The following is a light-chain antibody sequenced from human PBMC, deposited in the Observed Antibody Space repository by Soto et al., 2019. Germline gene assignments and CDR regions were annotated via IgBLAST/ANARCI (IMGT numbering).Light chain of an antibody. CDR1: SSDVGGYNY. CDR3: SSYTSSSSNV. CDR2: DVS. J-gene: IGLJ1*01. Sequence: QSVLTQPASVSGSPGQSITISCTGTSSDVGGYNYVSWYQQYPGKAPKLMIFDVSYRPSGVSNRFSVSKSGNTASLTISGLQAEDEADYYCSSYTSSSSNVFGTGTKLTVL. V-gene: IGLV2-14*01.